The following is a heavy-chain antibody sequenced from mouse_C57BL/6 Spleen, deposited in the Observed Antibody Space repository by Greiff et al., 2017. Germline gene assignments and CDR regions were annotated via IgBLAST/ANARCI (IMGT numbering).Heavy chain of an antibody. Sequence: DVHLVESGGDLVKPGGSLKLSCAASGFTFSSYGMSWVRQTPDKRLEWVATISSGGSYTYYPDSVKGRFTISRDNAKNTLYLQMSSLKSEDTAMYYCARRSHDYEYAMDYWGQGTSVTVSS. CDR1: GFTFSSYG. V-gene: IGHV5-6*01. D-gene: IGHD2-4*01. CDR3: ARRSHDYEYAMDY. J-gene: IGHJ4*01. CDR2: ISSGGSYT.